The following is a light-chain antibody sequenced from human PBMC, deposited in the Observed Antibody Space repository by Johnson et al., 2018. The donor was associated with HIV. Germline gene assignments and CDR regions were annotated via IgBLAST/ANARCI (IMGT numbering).Light chain of an antibody. V-gene: IGLV1-51*01. CDR2: DNN. J-gene: IGLJ1*01. Sequence: QSVLTQPPSVSAAPGQKVTISCSGRSSNIGNNYVSWYQQLPGTAPKLLIYDNNKRPSGIPDRFSGSKSGTSATLGITGLQTGDEADYYCGTWDSSLGKVFGTGTKVTVL. CDR1: SSNIGNNY. CDR3: GTWDSSLGKV.